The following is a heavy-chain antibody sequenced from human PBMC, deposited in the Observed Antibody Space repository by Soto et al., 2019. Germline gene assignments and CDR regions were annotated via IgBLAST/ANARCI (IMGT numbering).Heavy chain of an antibody. CDR3: ARDFLHGGQ. CDR1: GFTFSSNY. V-gene: IGHV3-74*01. Sequence: EVQLVESGGGLVQPGGSLRLSCAASGFTFSSNYMHWVRQVPGKGLVWISRISPDGGDRRYADSVEGRFTISSDNAKNTLFLQMDSLRADDTAVYYCARDFLHGGQWGQGTLVTVSS. D-gene: IGHD4-4*01. CDR2: ISPDGGDR. J-gene: IGHJ4*02.